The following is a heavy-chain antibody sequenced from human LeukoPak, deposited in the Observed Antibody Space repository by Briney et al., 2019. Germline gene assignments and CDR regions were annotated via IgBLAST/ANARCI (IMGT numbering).Heavy chain of an antibody. J-gene: IGHJ5*01. Sequence: SVKVSCKASGGTFCSYSFSWVRQAPGQGLEWLGGIIVIFGTPNYPQKFHGRVTITADESTSTVYMELSSLRSEDTAMYYCARDVDSSMVTNWFDSWGQGTLVTVSS. V-gene: IGHV1-69*13. CDR3: ARDVDSSMVTNWFDS. CDR2: IIVIFGTP. CDR1: GGTFCSYS. D-gene: IGHD5-18*01.